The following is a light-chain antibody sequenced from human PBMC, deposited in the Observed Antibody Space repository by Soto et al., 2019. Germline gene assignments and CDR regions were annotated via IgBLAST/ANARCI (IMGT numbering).Light chain of an antibody. CDR1: SCDVGGYNY. J-gene: IGLJ1*01. V-gene: IGLV2-14*01. CDR3: SSYTSTSIV. CDR2: DVS. Sequence: QSALTQPASVSGSPGQSITISCTGTSCDVGGYNYVSWYQRHPGKAPKLMIYDVSNRPSGVSNRFSGSKSGNTASLTISGLQAEDEADYHCSSYTSTSIVFGTGTKVTVL.